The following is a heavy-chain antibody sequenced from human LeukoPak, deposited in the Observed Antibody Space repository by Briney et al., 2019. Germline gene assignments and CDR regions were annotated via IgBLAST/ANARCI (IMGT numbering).Heavy chain of an antibody. V-gene: IGHV3-30*02. J-gene: IGHJ3*02. Sequence: GGSLRLSCAASGFTFSSYGMHWVRQAPGKGLEWVAFIRYDGSNKYYADSVKGRFTIPRDNSKNTLYLQMNSLRAEDTAVYYCAKDRGLLWFGEDAFDIWGQGTMVTVSS. CDR3: AKDRGLLWFGEDAFDI. CDR1: GFTFSSYG. D-gene: IGHD3-10*01. CDR2: IRYDGSNK.